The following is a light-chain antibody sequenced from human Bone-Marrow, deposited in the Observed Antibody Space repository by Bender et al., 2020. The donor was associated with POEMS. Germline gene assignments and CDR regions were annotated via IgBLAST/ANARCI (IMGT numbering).Light chain of an antibody. CDR1: SSNIGAGYD. CDR2: ANK. V-gene: IGLV1-40*01. Sequence: QSVLTQPPSMSGAPGQRVTISCTGSSSNIGAGYDVLWYQQLPGTAPKLLIYANKSRPPGVPDRFSGSKSGTSASLAITGLQADDEADYYCCSYALNDKFVFGGGTQLTVL. CDR3: CSYALNDKFV. J-gene: IGLJ7*01.